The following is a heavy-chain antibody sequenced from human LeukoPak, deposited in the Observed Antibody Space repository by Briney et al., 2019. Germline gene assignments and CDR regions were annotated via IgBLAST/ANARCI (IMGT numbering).Heavy chain of an antibody. CDR1: GGSFSGYY. CDR2: INHSGST. CDR3: AVIGQDAFDI. V-gene: IGHV4-34*01. Sequence: SETLSLTCAVYGGSFSGYYWSWIRQPPGKGLEWIGEINHSGSTNYNPSLKSRVTISVDTSKNQFSLKLSSVTAADTAVYYCAVIGQDAFDIWGQGTMVTVSS. J-gene: IGHJ3*02.